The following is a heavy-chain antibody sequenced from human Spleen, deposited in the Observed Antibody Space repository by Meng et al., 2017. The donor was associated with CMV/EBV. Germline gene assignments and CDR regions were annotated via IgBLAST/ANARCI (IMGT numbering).Heavy chain of an antibody. CDR3: ARDWSGTSGGIDY. V-gene: IGHV3-7*01. CDR2: IKQDGSEK. CDR1: GFTFSSYW. D-gene: IGHD3-3*01. Sequence: GESLKISCVGSGFTFSSYWMSWVRQAPGKGLEWVANIKQDGSEKYYVDSVKGRFTISRDNAKNSLYLQMNSLRAEDTAVYYCARDWSGTSGGIDYWGQGTLVTVSS. J-gene: IGHJ4*02.